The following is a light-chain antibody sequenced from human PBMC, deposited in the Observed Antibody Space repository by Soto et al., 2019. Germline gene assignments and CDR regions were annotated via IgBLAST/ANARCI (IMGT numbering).Light chain of an antibody. J-gene: IGLJ1*01. Sequence: QSALTQPASVSGSPGQSITISCTGTSSDIGGYNFVSWYQQHPGKAPKLMIYDVSNRPSGVSNRFSGSKSGNTASLTISGLQAEDEADYYCSSYIRDSTSVFGTGTKVTVL. CDR2: DVS. CDR3: SSYIRDSTSV. CDR1: SSDIGGYNF. V-gene: IGLV2-14*01.